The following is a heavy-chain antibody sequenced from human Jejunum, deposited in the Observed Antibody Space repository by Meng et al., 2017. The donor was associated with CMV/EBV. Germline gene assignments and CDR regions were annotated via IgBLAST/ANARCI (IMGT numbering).Heavy chain of an antibody. J-gene: IGHJ4*02. CDR1: GLAVSDNR. V-gene: IGHV3-53*01. D-gene: IGHD3-3*01. Sequence: SGLAVSDNRMTWVRQVAGQGLQWVSTLYEGGSAHYAPSVEGRFSISKDNSGNMVYLQMNSLRVEDTAVYYCAREQMGAWRGYFDCWGQGILVIVSS. CDR2: LYEGGSA. CDR3: AREQMGAWRGYFDC.